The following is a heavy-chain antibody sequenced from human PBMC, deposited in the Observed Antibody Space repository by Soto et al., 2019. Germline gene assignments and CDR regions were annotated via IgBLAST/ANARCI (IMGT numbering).Heavy chain of an antibody. CDR3: AKGSIAYSAAVDN. V-gene: IGHV3-23*01. J-gene: IGHJ4*02. CDR1: GFSFNSYA. D-gene: IGHD5-12*01. CDR2: ISARGGSS. Sequence: EVHLLESGGGLVQPGGSLRLSCAASGFSFNSYAMVGVRQAPGKGLEWAAVISARGGSSSFSDSVKGRFTISRDKSTNVLSLEMTSLRAEDPATYFCAKGSIAYSAAVDNWGQGTLVLVSS.